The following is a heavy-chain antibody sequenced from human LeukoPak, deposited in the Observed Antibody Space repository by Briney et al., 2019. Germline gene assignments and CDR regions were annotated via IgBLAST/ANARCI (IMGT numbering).Heavy chain of an antibody. J-gene: IGHJ4*02. V-gene: IGHV4-59*01. CDR3: AREYDYVWGSYRPLDY. Sequence: SETLSLTCTVSGGSISNYYWSWIRQPPGNTLEWVGYIYYSGSTTYNPSLKSRATISVDTSKNQFSLNLNSVTAADTAVYYCAREYDYVWGSYRPLDYWGQGTLVTVSS. D-gene: IGHD3-16*02. CDR1: GGSISNYY. CDR2: IYYSGST.